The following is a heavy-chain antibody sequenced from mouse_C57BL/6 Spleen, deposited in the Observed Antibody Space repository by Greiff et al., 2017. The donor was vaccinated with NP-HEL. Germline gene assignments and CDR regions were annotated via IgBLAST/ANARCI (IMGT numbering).Heavy chain of an antibody. V-gene: IGHV1-20*01. D-gene: IGHD1-1*01. J-gene: IGHJ1*03. CDR1: GYSFTGYF. CDR3: ARNYYGSSYFYWYFDV. CDR2: INPYNGGT. Sequence: VQLQQSGPELVKPGDSVKISCKASGYSFTGYFMNWVMQSHGKSLEWIGRINPYNGGTFYNQKFKGKATLTVDKSSSTAHMELRSLTSEDSAVYYCARNYYGSSYFYWYFDVWGTGTTVTVSS.